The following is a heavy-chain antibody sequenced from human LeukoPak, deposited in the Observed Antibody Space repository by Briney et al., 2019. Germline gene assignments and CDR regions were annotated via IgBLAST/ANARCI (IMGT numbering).Heavy chain of an antibody. CDR1: GGSISSGGYY. Sequence: SETLSLTCTVSGGSISSGGYYWSWIRQHPGKGLEWIGYIYYSGSTYYNPSLKSRVTISVDTSKNQFSLKLSSVTAADTAVYYCARASSYDSSGRLYGMDVWGQGTTVTASS. V-gene: IGHV4-31*03. D-gene: IGHD3-22*01. J-gene: IGHJ6*02. CDR2: IYYSGST. CDR3: ARASSYDSSGRLYGMDV.